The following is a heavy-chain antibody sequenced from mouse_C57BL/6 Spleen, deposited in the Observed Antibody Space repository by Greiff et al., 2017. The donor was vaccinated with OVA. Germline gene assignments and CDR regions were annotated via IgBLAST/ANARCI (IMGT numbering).Heavy chain of an antibody. CDR2: IYPGSGNT. CDR3: ARGTTRDYFDY. Sequence: QVQLQQSGAELVRPGASVKLSCKASGYTFTDYYINWVKQRPGQGLEWIARIYPGSGNTYYNEKFKGKATLTAEKSSSTAYMQLSSLTSEDSAVYFCARGTTRDYFDYWGQGTTLTVSS. CDR1: GYTFTDYY. J-gene: IGHJ2*01. V-gene: IGHV1-76*01. D-gene: IGHD1-1*01.